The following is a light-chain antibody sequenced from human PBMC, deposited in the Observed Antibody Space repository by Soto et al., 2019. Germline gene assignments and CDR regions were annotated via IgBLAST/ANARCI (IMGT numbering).Light chain of an antibody. Sequence: VLTQCPATVSVSPGETATLSCRASQGLTSYLSWYHHTPGQAPRLLISGASTRATGLPPRFSARGSGTESTLPLSCLQSQASTVDYCPQYDSWPWRVGEGAQVDI. J-gene: IGKJ1*01. CDR2: GAS. V-gene: IGKV3-15*01. CDR3: PQYDSWPWR. CDR1: QGLTSY.